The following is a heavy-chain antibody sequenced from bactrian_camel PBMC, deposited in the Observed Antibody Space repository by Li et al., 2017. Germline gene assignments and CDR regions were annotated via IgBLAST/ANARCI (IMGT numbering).Heavy chain of an antibody. CDR3: AAGGPIWVGYVPGFTHRPEWI. Sequence: HVQLVESGGGLVQPGGSLRLSCAASGFTFSSYYMSWVRQAPGKGLEWVSSIYTGGGSTYYADSVKGRFTISKDNAKNTLYLQMNSLKPEDTAVYYCAAGGPIWVGYVPGFTHRPEWILGPGYLGHRL. V-gene: IGHV3-2*01. CDR1: GFTFSSYY. J-gene: IGHJ4*01. D-gene: IGHD5*01. CDR2: IYTGGGST.